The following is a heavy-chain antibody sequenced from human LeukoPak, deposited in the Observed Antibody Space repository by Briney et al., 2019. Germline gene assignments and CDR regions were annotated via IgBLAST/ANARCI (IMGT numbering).Heavy chain of an antibody. Sequence: GGSLRLSCAASGFTFSDYYMSWIRQAPGKGLEWVSYISSSGSTIYYADSVKGRFTISRDNAKNSLYLQMNSLRAEDTAVYYCARDSVVDKVTSQLFDYWGQGTLVTVSS. D-gene: IGHD4-17*01. CDR1: GFTFSDYY. V-gene: IGHV3-11*04. J-gene: IGHJ4*02. CDR3: ARDSVVDKVTSQLFDY. CDR2: ISSSGSTI.